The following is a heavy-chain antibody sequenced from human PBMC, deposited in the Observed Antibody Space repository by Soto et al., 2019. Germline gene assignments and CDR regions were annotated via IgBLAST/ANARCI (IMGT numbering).Heavy chain of an antibody. D-gene: IGHD3-10*01. Sequence: GGSLRLSCAASGFTFSSYAMSWFRQAPGKGLEWVSAISGSGGSTYYADSVKGRFTISRDNSKNTLYLQMNSLRAEDTAVYYCAKEGWFGDRTAGYYMDVWAKGTTVTVSS. J-gene: IGHJ6*03. V-gene: IGHV3-23*01. CDR1: GFTFSSYA. CDR2: ISGSGGST. CDR3: AKEGWFGDRTAGYYMDV.